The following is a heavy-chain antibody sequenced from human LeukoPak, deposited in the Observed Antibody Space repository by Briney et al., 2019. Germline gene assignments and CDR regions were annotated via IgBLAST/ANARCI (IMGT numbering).Heavy chain of an antibody. Sequence: SETLSLTCSVSGGSISSSSYYWSWIRQPAGKGLEWIGRIYTSGSTNYNPSLKSRVTMSVDTSKNQFPLKLSSVTAADTAVYYCARDGADSSSWYGNWFDPWGQGTLVTISS. CDR2: IYTSGST. D-gene: IGHD6-13*01. CDR3: ARDGADSSSWYGNWFDP. V-gene: IGHV4-61*02. J-gene: IGHJ5*02. CDR1: GGSISSSSYY.